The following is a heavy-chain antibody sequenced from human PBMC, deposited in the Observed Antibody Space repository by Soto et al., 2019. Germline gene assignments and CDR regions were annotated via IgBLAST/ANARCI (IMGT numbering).Heavy chain of an antibody. J-gene: IGHJ3*02. V-gene: IGHV1-18*01. D-gene: IGHD6-19*01. CDR1: GYAFTSYG. CDR2: ISAYNGNT. Sequence: ASVKVSCRASGYAFTSYGISWVRQAPGQGLEWMGWISAYNGNTNYAQKLQGRVTMTTDTSTSTAYMELRSLRSDDTAVYYCARDSSGSDAFDIWGQGTMVTVSS. CDR3: ARDSSGSDAFDI.